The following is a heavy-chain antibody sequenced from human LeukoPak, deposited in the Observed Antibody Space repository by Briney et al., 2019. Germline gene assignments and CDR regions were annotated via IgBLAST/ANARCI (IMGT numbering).Heavy chain of an antibody. CDR3: AKERAVAGILWYYGMDV. Sequence: PGGSLRLSCAASGFTFSSYGMHWVRQAPGKGLEWVAVISYDGSNKYYADSVKGRFTISRDNSKNTLYLQMNSPRAEDTAVYYCAKERAVAGILWYYGMDVWGQGTTVTVSS. J-gene: IGHJ6*02. CDR2: ISYDGSNK. CDR1: GFTFSSYG. D-gene: IGHD6-19*01. V-gene: IGHV3-30*18.